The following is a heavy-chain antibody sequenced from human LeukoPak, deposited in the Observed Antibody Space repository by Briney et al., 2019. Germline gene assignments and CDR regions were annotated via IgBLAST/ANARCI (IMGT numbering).Heavy chain of an antibody. CDR1: GFTFSSYS. CDR2: ISSSVTYI. D-gene: IGHD6-19*01. V-gene: IGHV3-21*01. Sequence: GGSLRLSCAASGFTFSSYSMNWVRQAPGKGLEWVSSISSSVTYIYHADSVKGRFTISRDNSKNTLYLQMNSLRAEDTAVYYCANAPGGGWYPYYLDYWGQGTLVTVSS. J-gene: IGHJ4*02. CDR3: ANAPGGGWYPYYLDY.